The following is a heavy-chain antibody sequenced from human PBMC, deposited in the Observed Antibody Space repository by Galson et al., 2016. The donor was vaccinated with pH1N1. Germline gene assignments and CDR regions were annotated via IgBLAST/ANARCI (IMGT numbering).Heavy chain of an antibody. J-gene: IGHJ6*03. CDR1: GFIFRNYA. V-gene: IGHV3-23*01. D-gene: IGHD3-3*01. CDR2: ISARGTIT. CDR3: AKNGTSIFGVITSPGHNYDVDV. Sequence: SLRLSCAASGFIFRNYAMSWVRQAPGKGLEWVSAISARGTITYYADSVKGRYIISRDNSGNTLYLQMNSLRAEDTAAYYCAKNGTSIFGVITSPGHNYDVDVWGQGTTVIVSS.